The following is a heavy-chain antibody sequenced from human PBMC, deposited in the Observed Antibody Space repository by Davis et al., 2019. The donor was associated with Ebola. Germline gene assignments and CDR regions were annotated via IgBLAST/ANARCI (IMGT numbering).Heavy chain of an antibody. CDR2: ISWNGDIT. CDR3: VRRNWGSAAS. D-gene: IGHD7-27*01. V-gene: IGHV3-20*04. Sequence: GESLKISCAASGFTFDQFGMAWVRQAPGKGLECVSGISWNGDITTYADSVKGRFIISRDDAKNSLYLQMNSLRAEDTAVYYCVRRNWGSAASWGQGTLVTVSS. CDR1: GFTFDQFG. J-gene: IGHJ5*02.